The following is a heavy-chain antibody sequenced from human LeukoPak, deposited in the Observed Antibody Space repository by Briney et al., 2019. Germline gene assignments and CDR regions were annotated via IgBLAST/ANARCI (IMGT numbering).Heavy chain of an antibody. D-gene: IGHD2/OR15-2a*01. CDR2: SRDEANSDTT. V-gene: IGHV3-72*01. CDR3: ARVGKRYFFDP. J-gene: IGHJ5*02. Sequence: GGSLRLSCVASGFTFSDHYMDWVRQAPGKGLEWVGRSRDEANSDTTEYAASVKGRFTISRDDSKNSLYLQMNSLKTEDTAVYYCARVGKRYFFDPWGQGTLVTVSS. CDR1: GFTFSDHY.